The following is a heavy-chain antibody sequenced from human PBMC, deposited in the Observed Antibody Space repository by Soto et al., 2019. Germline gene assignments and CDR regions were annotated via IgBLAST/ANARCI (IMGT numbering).Heavy chain of an antibody. V-gene: IGHV1-2*02. Sequence: ASVKVSCKASGDTFTANYIHWVRQAPGQGLEWMGWINPNSGGTNYAQKFQGRVTMTRDTSISTAYMELSRLRSDDTAVYYCARDRRAYGASRRGMDVWGQGTTVTVSS. D-gene: IGHD4-17*01. CDR3: ARDRRAYGASRRGMDV. CDR2: INPNSGGT. CDR1: GDTFTANY. J-gene: IGHJ6*02.